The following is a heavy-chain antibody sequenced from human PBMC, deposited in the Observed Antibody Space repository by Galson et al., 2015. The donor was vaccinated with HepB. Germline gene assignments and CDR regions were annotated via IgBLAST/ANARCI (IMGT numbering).Heavy chain of an antibody. CDR2: ISSSSSTI. J-gene: IGHJ5*02. CDR3: ASRGRITMVQGVIIWGPFDP. CDR1: GFTFSSYS. V-gene: IGHV3-48*01. Sequence: SLRLSCAASGFTFSSYSMNWVRQAPGKGLEWVSYISSSSSTIYYADSVKGRFTISRDNAKNSLYLQMNSLRAEDTAVYYCASRGRITMVQGVIIWGPFDPWGQGTLVTVSS. D-gene: IGHD3-10*01.